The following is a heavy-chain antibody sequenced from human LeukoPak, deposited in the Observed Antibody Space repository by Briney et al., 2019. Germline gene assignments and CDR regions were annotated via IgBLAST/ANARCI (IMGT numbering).Heavy chain of an antibody. D-gene: IGHD1-26*01. CDR1: GITFDDYA. Sequence: GGSLRLSCAASGITFDDYAMHWVRQAPGKGLEWVAVISYDGSNKYYADSVKGRFTISRDNSKNTLYLQMNSLRAEDTAVYYCANDGMDWGQGTLVTVSS. J-gene: IGHJ4*02. CDR2: ISYDGSNK. CDR3: ANDGMD. V-gene: IGHV3-30*18.